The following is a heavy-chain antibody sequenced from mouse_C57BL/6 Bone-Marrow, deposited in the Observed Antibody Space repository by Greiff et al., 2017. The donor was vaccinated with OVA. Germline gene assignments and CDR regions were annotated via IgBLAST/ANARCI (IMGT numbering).Heavy chain of an antibody. Sequence: QVQLQQSGAELARPGASVKLSCTASGYTFTSYGISWVKQRTGQGLEWIGEIYPRSGNTYYNEKFKGKATLTADKSSSTAYMELRSLTSADSSVYYCARAYRNYDYWGQGTTLTVSS. CDR1: GYTFTSYG. J-gene: IGHJ2*01. D-gene: IGHD2-5*01. CDR3: ARAYRNYDY. CDR2: IYPRSGNT. V-gene: IGHV1-81*01.